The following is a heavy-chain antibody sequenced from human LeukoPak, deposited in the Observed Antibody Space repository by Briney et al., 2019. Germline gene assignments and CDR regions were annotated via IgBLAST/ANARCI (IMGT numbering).Heavy chain of an antibody. J-gene: IGHJ3*02. CDR1: GFTFSSYG. CDR3: AKAYCGGDCYSLVGAFDI. CDR2: IWYDGSNK. D-gene: IGHD2-21*02. V-gene: IGHV3-33*06. Sequence: GGSLRLSCAASGFTFSSYGMHWVRQAPGRGLEWVAVIWYDGSNKYYADSVKGRFTITRDNSKNTLYLQMNSLRDEDTAVYYCAKAYCGGDCYSLVGAFDIWGQGTMVTVSS.